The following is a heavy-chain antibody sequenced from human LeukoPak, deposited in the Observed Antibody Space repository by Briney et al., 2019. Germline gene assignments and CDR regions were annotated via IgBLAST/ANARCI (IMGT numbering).Heavy chain of an antibody. V-gene: IGHV3-48*04. CDR2: ISSDTNTI. CDR3: ARDQRSYCYNY. CDR1: GFSFSSYN. J-gene: IGHJ4*02. D-gene: IGHD2-2*02. Sequence: GGSLRPSCAASGFSFSSYNMNWVRQAPGKGLEWVSYISSDTNTIYYADSVRGRFTISRDNAKMSLYLQMNSLRADDTAVYYCARDQRSYCYNYWGQGTLVTVSS.